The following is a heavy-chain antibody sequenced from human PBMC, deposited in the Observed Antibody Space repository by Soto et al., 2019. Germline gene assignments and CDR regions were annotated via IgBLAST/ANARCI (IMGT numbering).Heavy chain of an antibody. CDR3: ARIIAMHYYSSGAYSLGAFDI. Sequence: QVTLKESGPVLVKPTETLTLTCTVSGFSLSNARMGVSWIRQPPGKALEWLAHIFSNDEKSYSTSLKSRLTISKDTSKSQVVLTMTNMDPVEPATYYCARIIAMHYYSSGAYSLGAFDIWGQGTMVTVSS. D-gene: IGHD3-10*01. V-gene: IGHV2-26*01. CDR2: IFSNDEK. CDR1: GFSLSNARMG. J-gene: IGHJ3*02.